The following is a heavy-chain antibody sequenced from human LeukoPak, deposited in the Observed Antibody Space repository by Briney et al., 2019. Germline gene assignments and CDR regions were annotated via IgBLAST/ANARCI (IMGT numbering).Heavy chain of an antibody. CDR3: ARADYGDYQYYFDY. Sequence: SETLSLTCTVSGGSISSSSYYWGWIRQPPGKGLEWIGSIYYSGSTYYSPSLKSRVTISVDTSKNQFSLKLSSVTAADTAVYYCARADYGDYQYYFDYWGQGTLVTVSS. J-gene: IGHJ4*02. CDR1: GGSISSSSYY. V-gene: IGHV4-39*01. CDR2: IYYSGST. D-gene: IGHD4-17*01.